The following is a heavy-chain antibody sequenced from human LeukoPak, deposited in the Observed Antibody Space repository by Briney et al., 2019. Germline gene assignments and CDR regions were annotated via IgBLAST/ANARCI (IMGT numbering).Heavy chain of an antibody. J-gene: IGHJ4*02. Sequence: SETLSLTCAVYGGSFSGYYWSWIRQPPGKGLEWIGEINHSGSTNYNPSLKSRVTISVDTSKNQFSLKLSSVTAADTAVYYCARGAGGYCSGGSCYFYDYWGQGTLVTVSS. D-gene: IGHD2-15*01. CDR3: ARGAGGYCSGGSCYFYDY. V-gene: IGHV4-34*01. CDR1: GGSFSGYY. CDR2: INHSGST.